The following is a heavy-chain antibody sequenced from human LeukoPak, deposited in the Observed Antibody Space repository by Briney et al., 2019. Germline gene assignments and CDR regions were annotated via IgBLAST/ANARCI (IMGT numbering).Heavy chain of an antibody. V-gene: IGHV3-23*01. J-gene: IGHJ4*02. CDR1: GFTFSSYA. CDR2: ISGSGGST. Sequence: GGSLRLSCAASGFTFSSYAMSWVRQAPGKGLEWVSAISGSGGSTYYADSVKGRFTISRDNSKNTLYLQMNSLRAEDTAVYYCAKDTDYDFWSGYFPYWGQGTLVTVSS. CDR3: AKDTDYDFWSGYFPY. D-gene: IGHD3-3*01.